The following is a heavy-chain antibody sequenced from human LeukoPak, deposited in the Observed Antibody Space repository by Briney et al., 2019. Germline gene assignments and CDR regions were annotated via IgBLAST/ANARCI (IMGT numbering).Heavy chain of an antibody. Sequence: GGSLRLSCAASGFTFSSYWMSWVRQAPGKGLEWVANIKQDGSETYYMDSVKGRSTISRDNAKNSLYLQMNSLRVEDTAVYYCARVSGLDYWGQGTLVTVSS. J-gene: IGHJ4*02. V-gene: IGHV3-7*01. CDR3: ARVSGLDY. CDR2: IKQDGSET. CDR1: GFTFSSYW.